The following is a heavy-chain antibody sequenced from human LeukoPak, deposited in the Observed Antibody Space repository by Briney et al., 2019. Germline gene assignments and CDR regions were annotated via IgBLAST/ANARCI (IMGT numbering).Heavy chain of an antibody. CDR2: IISYSTI. J-gene: IGHJ2*01. V-gene: IGHV3-48*02. CDR1: GFNFSTYS. Sequence: AGGSLRLSCAASGFNFSTYSMNWVRRAPGKGLEWVSYIISYSTIYYADSVKGRFTISRDNAKNSLYLQMNSLRDDDTAVYYCARDMAVSGTVWYFDLWGRGTLVTVSS. D-gene: IGHD6-19*01. CDR3: ARDMAVSGTVWYFDL.